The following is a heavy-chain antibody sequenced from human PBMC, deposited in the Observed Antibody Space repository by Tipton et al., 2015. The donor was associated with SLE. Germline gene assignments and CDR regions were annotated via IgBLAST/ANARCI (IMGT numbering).Heavy chain of an antibody. CDR1: GGSISSSPYY. V-gene: IGHV4-39*07. CDR3: ARTTEYFDP. J-gene: IGHJ5*02. Sequence: TLSLTCTVSGGSISSSPYYWAWIRQPPGKGLEWIGTVYSGGNTYHIPSLKTRVTISVDTSKSQFSLKLTSVTAADTAVYYCARTTEYFDPWGQGTLVTVSS. D-gene: IGHD1-1*01. CDR2: VYSGGNT.